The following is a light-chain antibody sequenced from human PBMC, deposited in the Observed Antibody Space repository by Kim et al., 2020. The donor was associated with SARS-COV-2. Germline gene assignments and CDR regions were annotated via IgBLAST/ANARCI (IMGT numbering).Light chain of an antibody. CDR2: DVS. J-gene: IGLJ1*01. Sequence: GQSITITCTGTSSDVGGYNYVSWYQQHPGKAPKLMIYDVSNRPSGVSNRFSGSKSGNTASLTISGLQAEDEADYYCSSYTSSSTLVFGTGTKVTVL. V-gene: IGLV2-14*03. CDR1: SSDVGGYNY. CDR3: SSYTSSSTLV.